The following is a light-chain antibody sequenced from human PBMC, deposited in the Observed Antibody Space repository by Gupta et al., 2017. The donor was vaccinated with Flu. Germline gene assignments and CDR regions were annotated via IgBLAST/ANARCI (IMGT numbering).Light chain of an antibody. J-gene: IGKJ3*01. CDR3: QQSYSTPCT. CDR2: AAS. V-gene: IGKV1-39*01. Sequence: QMSQSRSSLSVSVGDRVTITCRASQSISSYLNWYQQKPGKAPKRLIYAASSLQSGVPSRVSDSGSGTDFTLTISSLQPEDFATYQGQQSYSTPCTFGPGTKVDIK. CDR1: QSISSY.